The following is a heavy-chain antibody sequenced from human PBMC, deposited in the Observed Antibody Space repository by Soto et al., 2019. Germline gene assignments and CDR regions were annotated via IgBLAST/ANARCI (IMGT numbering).Heavy chain of an antibody. CDR2: IYYSGST. J-gene: IGHJ5*02. Sequence: QVQLQESGPGLVKPSQTLSLTCTVSGGSISSGGYYWIWIGQHPGKGLEGIGYIYYSGSTYYNPSLQSRVTVSVDTSKNQFSLKLSSVTAADTAVYYCARQRYCGGDCYQETYNWFDPWGQGTLVIVSS. D-gene: IGHD2-21*02. V-gene: IGHV4-31*03. CDR1: GGSISSGGYY. CDR3: ARQRYCGGDCYQETYNWFDP.